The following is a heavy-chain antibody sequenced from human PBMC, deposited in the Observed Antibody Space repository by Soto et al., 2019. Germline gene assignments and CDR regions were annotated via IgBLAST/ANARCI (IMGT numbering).Heavy chain of an antibody. V-gene: IGHV3-23*01. CDR3: AKEFEYSSSSVSRNPTPIDY. J-gene: IGHJ4*02. D-gene: IGHD6-6*01. CDR1: GFTFSSYA. CDR2: ISGSGGST. Sequence: GGSLRLSCAASGFTFSSYAMSWVRQAPGKGLEWVSAISGSGGSTYYADSVKGRFTISRDNSKNTLYLQMNSLRAEDTAVYYCAKEFEYSSSSVSRNPTPIDYWGQGTLVTVSS.